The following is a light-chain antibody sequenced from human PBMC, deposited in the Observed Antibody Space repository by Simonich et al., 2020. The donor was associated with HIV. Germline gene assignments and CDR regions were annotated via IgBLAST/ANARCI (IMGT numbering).Light chain of an antibody. V-gene: IGKV3-15*01. CDR3: QQYYDWYT. CDR1: QSVRTN. CDR2: DAS. Sequence: EIVMTQSPATLSVSPGERATLSSRASQSVRTNVAWYQQKPGQAPRILIFDASTRATGITARFSGRGSGTEFTLTISSLQSEDFAVYYCQQYYDWYTFGQGTKLEIK. J-gene: IGKJ2*01.